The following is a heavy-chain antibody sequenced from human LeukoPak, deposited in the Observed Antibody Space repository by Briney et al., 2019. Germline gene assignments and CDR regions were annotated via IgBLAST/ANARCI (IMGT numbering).Heavy chain of an antibody. V-gene: IGHV3-23*01. J-gene: IGHJ4*02. CDR1: GFTFSTYG. Sequence: GGSLRLSCVVSGFTFSTYGMHWVRQAPGKGLEWVSAISGSGGSTYYADSVKGRFTISRDNSKNTLYLQMNSLRAEDTAVYYCAKTPGSLDYWGQGTLVTVSS. D-gene: IGHD3-10*01. CDR2: ISGSGGST. CDR3: AKTPGSLDY.